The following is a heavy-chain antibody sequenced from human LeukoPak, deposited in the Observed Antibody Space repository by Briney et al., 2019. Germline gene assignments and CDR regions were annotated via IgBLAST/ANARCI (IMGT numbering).Heavy chain of an antibody. CDR3: TTDLLAYCGGDCYYY. CDR2: IKSKTDGGTT. Sequence: GGSLRLSCAASGFTVSSNYMSWVRQAPGKGLEWVGRIKSKTDGGTTDYAAPVKGRFTISRDDSKNTLYLQMNSLKTEDTAVYYCTTDLLAYCGGDCYYYWGQGTLVTVSS. D-gene: IGHD2-21*02. J-gene: IGHJ4*02. V-gene: IGHV3-15*01. CDR1: GFTVSSNY.